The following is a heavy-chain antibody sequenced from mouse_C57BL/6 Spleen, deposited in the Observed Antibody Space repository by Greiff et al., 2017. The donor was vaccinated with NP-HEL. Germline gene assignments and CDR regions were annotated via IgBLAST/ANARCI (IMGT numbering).Heavy chain of an antibody. Sequence: VQLQQSGAELVKPGASVKISCKASGYAFSSYWMNWVRQRPGKGLEWIGQIYPGDGDTNYNGKLKGKATLTADKSSSTAYMQLSSLTSEDSAVYFCARSPYGRAAMDYWGQGTSVTVSS. J-gene: IGHJ4*01. CDR2: IYPGDGDT. CDR1: GYAFSSYW. D-gene: IGHD1-1*01. CDR3: ARSPYGRAAMDY. V-gene: IGHV1-80*01.